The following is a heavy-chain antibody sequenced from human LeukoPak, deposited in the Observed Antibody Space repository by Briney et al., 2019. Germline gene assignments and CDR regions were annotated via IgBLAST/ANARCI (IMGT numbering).Heavy chain of an antibody. V-gene: IGHV1-8*01. CDR1: GYTFTSYD. CDR2: MNPNSGNT. D-gene: IGHD6-13*01. J-gene: IGHJ5*02. CDR3: ARVGRSSWYSRFDP. Sequence: ASVKVSCKASGYTFTSYDINWVRQATGQGLEWMGWMNPNSGNTGYAQKFQGRVTMTRNTSISTAYMELSSLRSEDTAVYYCARVGRSSWYSRFDPWGQGTLVTVSS.